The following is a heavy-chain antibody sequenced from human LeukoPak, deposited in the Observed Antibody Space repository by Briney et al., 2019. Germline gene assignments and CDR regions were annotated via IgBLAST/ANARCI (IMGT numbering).Heavy chain of an antibody. CDR3: ARSIAAAGTVSDP. D-gene: IGHD6-13*01. CDR2: INPSGGNT. Sequence: ASVKVSCKTSGYTFISYHMHWVRQAPGQGLEWMGTINPSGGNTNYAQKLQGRVTMTTDTSTSTAYMELRSLRSDDTAVYYCARSIAAAGTVSDPWGQGTLVTVSS. V-gene: IGHV1-46*01. CDR1: GYTFISYH. J-gene: IGHJ5*02.